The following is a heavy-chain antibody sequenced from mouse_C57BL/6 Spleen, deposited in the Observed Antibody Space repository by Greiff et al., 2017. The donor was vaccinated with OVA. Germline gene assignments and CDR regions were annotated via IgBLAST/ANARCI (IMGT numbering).Heavy chain of an antibody. CDR2: IDPSDSYT. CDR3: ARKGLGRYYAMDY. D-gene: IGHD4-1*01. J-gene: IGHJ4*01. CDR1: GYTFTSYW. Sequence: VQLKQPGAELVMPGASVKLSCKASGYTFTSYWMHWVKQRPGQGLEWIGEIDPSDSYTNYNQKFKGKSTLTVDKSSSTAYMQLSSLTSEDSAVYYCARKGLGRYYAMDYWGQGTSVTVSS. V-gene: IGHV1-69*01.